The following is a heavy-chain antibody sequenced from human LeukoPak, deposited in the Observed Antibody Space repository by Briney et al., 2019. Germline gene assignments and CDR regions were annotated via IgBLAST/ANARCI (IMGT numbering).Heavy chain of an antibody. V-gene: IGHV3-74*01. Sequence: GGSLRLSCAASGFTFSSYWMHWVRQAPGKGLVWVSRINSDGSSTSYADSVKGRFTISRDNAKNTLYLQMNSLRAEDTAVYYCARGGTAAGPTGAFDIWGQGTMVTVSS. D-gene: IGHD6-13*01. CDR3: ARGGTAAGPTGAFDI. CDR2: INSDGSST. J-gene: IGHJ3*02. CDR1: GFTFSSYW.